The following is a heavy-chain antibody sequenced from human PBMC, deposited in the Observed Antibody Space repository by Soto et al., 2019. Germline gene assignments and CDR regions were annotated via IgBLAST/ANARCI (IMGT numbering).Heavy chain of an antibody. D-gene: IGHD6-19*01. CDR3: ARPSPVAGGFDY. CDR2: IYYTT. Sequence: QVQLQESGPGLVKPSETLSLTCTVSGGSISNYYWSWIRQAPGKGLEWIGYIYYTTNYNPSLKSRVTISADTSKNQISLKLTSVTAADTAVYYCARPSPVAGGFDYWGQGTLVTVSS. CDR1: GGSISNYY. V-gene: IGHV4-59*01. J-gene: IGHJ4*02.